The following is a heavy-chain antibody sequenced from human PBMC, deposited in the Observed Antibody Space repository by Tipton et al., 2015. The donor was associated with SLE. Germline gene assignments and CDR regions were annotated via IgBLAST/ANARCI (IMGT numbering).Heavy chain of an antibody. Sequence: SLRLSCAASGFTFSSYSMNWVRQAPGKGLEWVSSISSSSSYIYYADSVKGRFTISRDNSKNTLDLQMNSLRAEDTAVYYCARGLTDGFDYWGQGILVTVSS. V-gene: IGHV3-21*01. D-gene: IGHD3-16*01. CDR2: ISSSSSYI. CDR3: ARGLTDGFDY. J-gene: IGHJ4*02. CDR1: GFTFSSYS.